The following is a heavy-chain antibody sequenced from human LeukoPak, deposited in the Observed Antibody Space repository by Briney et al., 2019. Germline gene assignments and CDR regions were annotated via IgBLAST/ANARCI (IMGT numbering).Heavy chain of an antibody. CDR1: GGSISNYY. CDR3: ARGYDIDV. V-gene: IGHV4-59*01. J-gene: IGHJ6*02. Sequence: SETLSLTCTVSGGSISNYYWSWIRQPPGKALEWIGYIYYTGTTKYNPSLKSRAPISLDTSKNQFSLKLTSVTAADTALSFCARGYDIDVWGQGATVTVSS. CDR2: IYYTGTT.